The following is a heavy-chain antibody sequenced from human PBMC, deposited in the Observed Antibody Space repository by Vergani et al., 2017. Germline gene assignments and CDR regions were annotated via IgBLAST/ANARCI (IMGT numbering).Heavy chain of an antibody. CDR3: AKDYPPNFPYGMDV. J-gene: IGHJ6*02. Sequence: EVQLVESGGGLVQPGGSLRLSCAASGFTFSSYWMSWVRQAPGKGLEWVANIKQDGSEKYYVDSVKGRFTISRDNAKNSLYLQMNSLRAEDTAVYYCAKDYPPNFPYGMDVWGQGTTVTVSS. CDR2: IKQDGSEK. CDR1: GFTFSSYW. V-gene: IGHV3-7*01.